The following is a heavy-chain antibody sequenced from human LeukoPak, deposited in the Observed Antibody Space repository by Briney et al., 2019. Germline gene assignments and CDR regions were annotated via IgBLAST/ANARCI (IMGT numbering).Heavy chain of an antibody. V-gene: IGHV1-46*01. J-gene: IGHJ4*02. CDR2: INPSGGST. CDR3: APSSRRDGYIGY. D-gene: IGHD5-24*01. CDR1: GYTFTSYY. Sequence: ASVTVSCKASGYTFTSYYTHWVRQAPGQGLEWMGIINPSGGSTSYAQKFQGRVTMTRDTSTSTVYMELSSLRSEDTAVYYCAPSSRRDGYIGYWGQGTLVTVSS.